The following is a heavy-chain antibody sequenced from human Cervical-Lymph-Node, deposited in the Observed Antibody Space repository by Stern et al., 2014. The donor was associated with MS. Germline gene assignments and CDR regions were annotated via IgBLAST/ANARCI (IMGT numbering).Heavy chain of an antibody. Sequence: EVQLVQSGGGLVQPGGSLRLSCAASGFTFSSYWMHWVRQAPGKGLVWGSRIDSDGSGTTYADSVKGRFTISRDNAKNTLYLQMNSLRAEDTAVYYCARAPYYYDTSGYSYSYFDLWGRGTLVTVSS. CDR1: GFTFSSYW. CDR2: IDSDGSGT. J-gene: IGHJ2*01. CDR3: ARAPYYYDTSGYSYSYFDL. V-gene: IGHV3-74*02. D-gene: IGHD3-22*01.